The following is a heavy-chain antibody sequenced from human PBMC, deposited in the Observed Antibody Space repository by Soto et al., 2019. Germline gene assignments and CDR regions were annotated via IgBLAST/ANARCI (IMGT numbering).Heavy chain of an antibody. Sequence: GASVKVSCKASGGTFSSYAISWVRQAPGQGLEWMGGIIPIFGTANYAQKFQGRVTITADESTSTAYMELSSLRSEDTAVYYCATGRRRNTVTTLWGQGTLVTVSS. D-gene: IGHD4-17*01. CDR1: GGTFSSYA. V-gene: IGHV1-69*13. J-gene: IGHJ4*02. CDR2: IIPIFGTA. CDR3: ATGRRRNTVTTL.